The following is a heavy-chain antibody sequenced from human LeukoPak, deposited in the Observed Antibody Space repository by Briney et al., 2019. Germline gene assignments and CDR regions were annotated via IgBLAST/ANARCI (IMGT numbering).Heavy chain of an antibody. D-gene: IGHD1-20*01. V-gene: IGHV3-53*01. CDR1: GFTVSSNY. J-gene: IGHJ3*02. Sequence: GGSLRLSCAASGFTVSSNYMSWVRQAPGKGLEWVSVIYSGGSTYYADSVKGRFTISRDNAKNSLHLQMNSLRAEDTAVYYCARSQLTYAFDIWGQGTMVTVSS. CDR2: IYSGGST. CDR3: ARSQLTYAFDI.